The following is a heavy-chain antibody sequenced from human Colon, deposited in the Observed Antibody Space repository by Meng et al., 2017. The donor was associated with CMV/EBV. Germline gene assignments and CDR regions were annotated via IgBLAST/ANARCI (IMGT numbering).Heavy chain of an antibody. J-gene: IGHJ4*02. D-gene: IGHD5/OR15-5a*01. V-gene: IGHV1-2*02. CDR1: GYPFTIHY. CDR3: ATLSIYDSTISDF. CDR2: MNPNSGDT. Sequence: ASVKVSCKTSGYPFTIHYIHWVRQAPGRGLEWMGWMNPNSGDTNYAQRFQDRVEMTRDPTVNTAYLDLTSLRSADTAVYYCATLSIYDSTISDFWGQGTLVTVSS.